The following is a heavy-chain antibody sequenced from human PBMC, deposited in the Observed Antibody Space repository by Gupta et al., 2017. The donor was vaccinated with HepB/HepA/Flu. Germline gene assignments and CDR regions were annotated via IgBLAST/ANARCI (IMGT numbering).Heavy chain of an antibody. CDR3: AREHAHCGGDCSLGGAFDI. V-gene: IGHV3-33*01. CDR2: IWYDGSNK. CDR1: GFTFSSYG. J-gene: IGHJ3*02. D-gene: IGHD2-21*01. Sequence: QVQLVESGGGVVQPGRSLRLSCAASGFTFSSYGMHWVRQAPGKGLEWVAVIWYDGSNKYYADSVKGRFTISRDNSKNTLYLQMNSLRAEDTAVYYCAREHAHCGGDCSLGGAFDIWGQGTMVTVSS.